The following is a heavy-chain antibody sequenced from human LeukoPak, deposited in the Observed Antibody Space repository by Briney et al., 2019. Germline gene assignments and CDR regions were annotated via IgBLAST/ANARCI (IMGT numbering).Heavy chain of an antibody. V-gene: IGHV4-34*01. CDR3: ARGRYSSGWYAAFDM. CDR2: INHSGST. J-gene: IGHJ3*02. D-gene: IGHD6-19*01. CDR1: GGSFSGYY. Sequence: PSETLSLTCAVYGGSFSGYYWSWIRQPPGKGLEWIGEINHSGSTNYNPSLKSRVTISVDTSKNQFSLKLSSVTAADTAVYYCARGRYSSGWYAAFDMWGQGTMVTVSS.